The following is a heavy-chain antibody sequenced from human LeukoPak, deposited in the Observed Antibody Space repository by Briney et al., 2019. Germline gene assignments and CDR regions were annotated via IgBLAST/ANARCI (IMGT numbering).Heavy chain of an antibody. CDR3: ARDNWIQLWSPFDY. CDR1: GYTFTSYD. J-gene: IGHJ4*02. D-gene: IGHD5-18*01. V-gene: IGHV1-8*01. Sequence: ASVKVSCKASGYTFTSYDINWVRQATGQGLEWMGWMNPNSGNTGYAQKFQGRVTMTRNTSISTAYMELSSLRSEDTAVYYCARDNWIQLWSPFDYWGQGTLVTVSS. CDR2: MNPNSGNT.